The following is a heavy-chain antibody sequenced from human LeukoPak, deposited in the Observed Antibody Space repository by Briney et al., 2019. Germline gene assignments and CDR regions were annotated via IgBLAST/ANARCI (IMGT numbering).Heavy chain of an antibody. Sequence: PSETLSLTCTVSGDSIISGSYYGSWIRQPAGKGLEWIGRIYTSGSTNYNPSLKSRVTISVDTSKNQFSLKVSSVTAADTAVYYCARERWYYDDSSGYYDYWGQGTLVTVSS. CDR3: ARERWYYDDSSGYYDY. CDR2: IYTSGST. V-gene: IGHV4-61*02. D-gene: IGHD3-22*01. J-gene: IGHJ4*02. CDR1: GDSIISGSYY.